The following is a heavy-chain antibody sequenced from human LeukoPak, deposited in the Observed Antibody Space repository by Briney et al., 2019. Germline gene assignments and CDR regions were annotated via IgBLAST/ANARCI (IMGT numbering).Heavy chain of an antibody. J-gene: IGHJ6*02. D-gene: IGHD3-10*01. CDR2: IIPSFGIP. Sequence: GASVKLSCKASGDAFNSHTINWVRQAPGQGLEWVGSIIPSFGIPSYAQKFKGRVTISADTSTTTAFMDLTSLRSEDTAVYYCARDFWGTMVRAASMVVWGQRGPVSVSS. V-gene: IGHV1-69*10. CDR1: GDAFNSHT. CDR3: ARDFWGTMVRAASMVV.